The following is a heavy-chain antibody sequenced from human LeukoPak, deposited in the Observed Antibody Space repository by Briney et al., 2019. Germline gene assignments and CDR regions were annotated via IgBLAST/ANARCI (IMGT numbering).Heavy chain of an antibody. V-gene: IGHV3-7*01. CDR1: GFTFRSYW. J-gene: IGHJ4*02. CDR2: INRYGSEK. CDR3: ARESTRYCSGGSCYSSSSFDY. Sequence: GGSLRLSCAASGFTFRSYWMSWVRQAPGKGLEWVANINRYGSEKYYVDSVKGRFTVSRDNAKNSLYLQMNSLRVEDTAVYYCARESTRYCSGGSCYSSSSFDYWGQGTLVTVSS. D-gene: IGHD2-15*01.